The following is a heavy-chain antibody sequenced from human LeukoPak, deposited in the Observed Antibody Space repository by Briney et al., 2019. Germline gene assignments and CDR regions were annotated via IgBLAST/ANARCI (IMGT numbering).Heavy chain of an antibody. CDR2: IKQDGSEK. Sequence: GGSLRLSCAASGFTFSSYWMSWVRQAPGKGLEWVANIKQDGSEKYYVDSVKGRFTISRDNAKNSLYLLMNSLRAEDTAVYYCARAGVAGYSGSYFEWFDPWGQGTLVTVSS. D-gene: IGHD1-26*01. J-gene: IGHJ5*02. CDR3: ARAGVAGYSGSYFEWFDP. V-gene: IGHV3-7*01. CDR1: GFTFSSYW.